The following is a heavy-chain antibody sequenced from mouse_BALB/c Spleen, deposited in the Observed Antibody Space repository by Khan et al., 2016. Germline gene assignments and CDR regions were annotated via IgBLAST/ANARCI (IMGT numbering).Heavy chain of an antibody. D-gene: IGHD2-4*01. J-gene: IGHJ3*01. V-gene: IGHV14-3*02. CDR2: IDPANGNT. CDR1: GFDIKDTY. CDR3: ARPDYRAY. Sequence: VQLQQSGAELVKPGASVKLSCTASGFDIKDTYMHWVKQRPEQGLEWIGRIDPANGNTKYDPKFQGKATITADTSSNTAYLQLSSLTSEDTAVYYCARPDYRAYWGQGTLVTVSA.